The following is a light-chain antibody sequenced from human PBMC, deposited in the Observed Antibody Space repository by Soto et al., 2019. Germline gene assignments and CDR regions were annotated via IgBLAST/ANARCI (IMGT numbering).Light chain of an antibody. J-gene: IGKJ2*01. CDR2: WAS. CDR1: QSVLYSSNNKNY. V-gene: IGKV4-1*01. Sequence: DIVMTQSPDSLAVSLGERATINCKSSQSVLYSSNNKNYLAWYQQKPGQPPKLLIYWASIRESGVPDRFSGSGSGTDFTLTISSLQAEDVAVSYCQQYYSNPPMFTFGQGTKLEIK. CDR3: QQYYSNPPMFT.